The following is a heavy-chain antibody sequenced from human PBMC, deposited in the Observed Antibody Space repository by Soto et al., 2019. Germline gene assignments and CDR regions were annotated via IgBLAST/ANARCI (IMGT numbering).Heavy chain of an antibody. CDR3: ARDLSTYSSSWSRNWFDP. Sequence: SHTLSLTCVISVDSVSSNSAAWNWIRQSPSRGLEWLGRTYYRSKWYNDYAVSVKSRITINPDTSKNQFSLQLNSVTPEDTAVYYCARDLSTYSSSWSRNWFDPWGQGTLVTVSS. D-gene: IGHD6-13*01. CDR2: TYYRSKWYN. J-gene: IGHJ5*02. V-gene: IGHV6-1*01. CDR1: VDSVSSNSAA.